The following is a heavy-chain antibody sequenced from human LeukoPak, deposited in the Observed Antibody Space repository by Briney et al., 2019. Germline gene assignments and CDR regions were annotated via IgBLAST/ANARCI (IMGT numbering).Heavy chain of an antibody. CDR1: GGSISNSSYY. Sequence: PETLSLTCTVSGGSISNSSYYWGWIRQPPGKGLEWIGSTYYSGSTYYNPSLKSRATISVDTSKNQFSLKLSSVTAADTAVYYCARHGRMGTINPSYWGQGTLVTVSS. D-gene: IGHD5-24*01. V-gene: IGHV4-39*01. CDR3: ARHGRMGTINPSY. J-gene: IGHJ4*02. CDR2: TYYSGST.